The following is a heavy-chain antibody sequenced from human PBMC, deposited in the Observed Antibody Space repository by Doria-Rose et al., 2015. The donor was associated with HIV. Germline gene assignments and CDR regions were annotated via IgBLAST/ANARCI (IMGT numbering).Heavy chain of an antibody. D-gene: IGHD6-13*01. CDR3: ARIKSSRWYHKYYFDF. V-gene: IGHV2-26*01. CDR1: GVSLSSPGMG. Sequence: TLKESGPVLVKPTEALTLTCTVSGVSLSSPGMGVSWIRQPPGKALEWLANIFSDDERSYKTSLKSRLTISRGTSKSQVVLTMTVMDPVDTATYYCARIKSSRWYHKYYFDFWGQGTLVIVSA. J-gene: IGHJ4*02. CDR2: IFSDDER.